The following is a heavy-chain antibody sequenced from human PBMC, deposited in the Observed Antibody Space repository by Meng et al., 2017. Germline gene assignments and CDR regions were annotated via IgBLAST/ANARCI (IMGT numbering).Heavy chain of an antibody. Sequence: ASVKVSCKASGYTFTSYYMHWVRQAPGRGLEWMGIINPSGGSTSYAQKFQGRVTMTRDTSTSTVYMELSSLRSEDTAVYYCARVGLDAEYFQHWGQGTLVTVSS. CDR3: ARVGLDAEYFQH. CDR1: GYTFTSYY. CDR2: INPSGGST. J-gene: IGHJ1*01. D-gene: IGHD3-16*01. V-gene: IGHV1-46*01.